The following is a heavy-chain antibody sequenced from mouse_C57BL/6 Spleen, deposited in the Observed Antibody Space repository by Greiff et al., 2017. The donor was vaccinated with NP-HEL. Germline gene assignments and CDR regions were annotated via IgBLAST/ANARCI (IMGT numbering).Heavy chain of an antibody. CDR1: GFTFSSYA. J-gene: IGHJ2*01. V-gene: IGHV5-4*01. D-gene: IGHD1-1*01. Sequence: EVQVVESGGGLVKPGGSLKLSCAASGFTFSSYAMSWVRQTPEKRLEWVATISDGGSYTYYPDNVKGRFTISRDNAKNNLYLQMSHLKSEDTAMYYCARDSFYYGSSWFDDWGQGTTLTVSS. CDR2: ISDGGSYT. CDR3: ARDSFYYGSSWFDD.